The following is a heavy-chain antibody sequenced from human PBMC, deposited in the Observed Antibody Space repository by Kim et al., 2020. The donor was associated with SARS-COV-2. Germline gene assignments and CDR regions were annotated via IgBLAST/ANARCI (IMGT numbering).Heavy chain of an antibody. CDR1: AFTFNKFA. CDR3: AKYECSSSFFYDSVDS. Sequence: GGSLRLSCAGSAFTFNKFAMAWVRQAPGKGLEWVAAISASGAGTFYADSVEGRFTISRDNSKNTLNLQMNSLRVEDSATYYCAKYECSSSFFYDSVDSWGQGTLVTVSS. V-gene: IGHV3-23*01. D-gene: IGHD2-2*01. J-gene: IGHJ4*02. CDR2: ISASGAGT.